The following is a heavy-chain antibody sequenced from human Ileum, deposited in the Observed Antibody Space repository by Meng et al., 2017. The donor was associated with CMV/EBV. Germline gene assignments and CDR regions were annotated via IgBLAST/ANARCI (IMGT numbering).Heavy chain of an antibody. V-gene: IGHV3-30*02. Sequence: GESLKISCAASGFTFSISGMHWVRQAPGKGLEWVALIRSDGSDEYCGDSVKGRFTISRDNSKNTLFLQMNSLRAEDTAVYYCAKDKGFRYLEWSSVRGQGTLVTVSS. J-gene: IGHJ4*02. CDR1: GFTFSISG. D-gene: IGHD3-3*01. CDR3: AKDKGFRYLEWSSV. CDR2: IRSDGSDE.